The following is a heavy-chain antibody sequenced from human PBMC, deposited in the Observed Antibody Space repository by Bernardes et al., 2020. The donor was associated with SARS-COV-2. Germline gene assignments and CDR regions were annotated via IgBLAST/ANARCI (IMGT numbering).Heavy chain of an antibody. CDR2: ISDDGSNK. D-gene: IGHD5-18*01. J-gene: IGHJ4*02. Sequence: GGSLRLCCAASGFTFSSHAMHWVRQAPGKGLEWVTVISDDGSNKYYGDSVKGRFTISRDNSKNTLYLQMNSLRVEDTAVYYCARRDHSRGYIYSYFDYWGQGTLVTVSS. V-gene: IGHV3-30*03. CDR1: GFTFSSHA. CDR3: ARRDHSRGYIYSYFDY.